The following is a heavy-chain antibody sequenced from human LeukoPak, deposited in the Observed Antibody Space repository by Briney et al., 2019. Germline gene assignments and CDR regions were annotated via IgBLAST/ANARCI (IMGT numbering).Heavy chain of an antibody. V-gene: IGHV3-9*01. D-gene: IGHD1-26*01. CDR2: ISWNSGSI. Sequence: GGSLRLSCAASGFTFDDYAMHWVRQAPGKGLEWVPGISWNSGSIGYADSVKGRFTISRDNAMNTLYLHLNSLRAEDTAVYYCARGVRGSYGTDLWGQGTLVTVSS. CDR1: GFTFDDYA. J-gene: IGHJ5*02. CDR3: ARGVRGSYGTDL.